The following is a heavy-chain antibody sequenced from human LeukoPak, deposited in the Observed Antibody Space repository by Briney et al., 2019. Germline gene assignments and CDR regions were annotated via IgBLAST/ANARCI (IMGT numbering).Heavy chain of an antibody. CDR2: ISSSGSTI. D-gene: IGHD2-15*01. Sequence: PGGSLKLSCAASGFTFSSYEMNWVRQAPGKGLEWVSYISSSGSTIHYAGSVKGRFTISRDNAKNSLYLQMNSLRAEDAAVYYCAGSIEFDYWGQGTLVTVSS. CDR1: GFTFSSYE. CDR3: AGSIEFDY. J-gene: IGHJ4*02. V-gene: IGHV3-48*03.